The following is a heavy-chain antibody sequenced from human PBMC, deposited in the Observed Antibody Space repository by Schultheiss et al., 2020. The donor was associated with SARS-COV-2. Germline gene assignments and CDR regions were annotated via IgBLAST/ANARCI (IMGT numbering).Heavy chain of an antibody. V-gene: IGHV3-30*07. J-gene: IGHJ4*02. CDR2: ISYDGSNK. CDR3: ARDGYCSSTSCAAAASGFDY. D-gene: IGHD2-2*01. Sequence: GGSLRLSCAASGFTFSSYAMHWVRQAPGKGLEWVAVISYDGSNKYYADSVKGRFTISRDNSKNTLYLQMNSLRAEDTAVYYCARDGYCSSTSCAAAASGFDYWGQGTLVTVSS. CDR1: GFTFSSYA.